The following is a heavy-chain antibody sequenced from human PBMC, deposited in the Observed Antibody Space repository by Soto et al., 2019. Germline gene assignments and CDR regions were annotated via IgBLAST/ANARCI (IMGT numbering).Heavy chain of an antibody. CDR3: ARHGSY. V-gene: IGHV4-39*01. CDR1: GVSITTTSYY. Sequence: LSLTCTVSGVSITTTSYYWGWIRQPPGKGLEWFGSVYFSGTTYYDPSLKSRVTISVDTSKNHFSLRLSSVTAADTAIYYCARHGSYWGQGTLVTVSS. CDR2: VYFSGTT. J-gene: IGHJ4*02.